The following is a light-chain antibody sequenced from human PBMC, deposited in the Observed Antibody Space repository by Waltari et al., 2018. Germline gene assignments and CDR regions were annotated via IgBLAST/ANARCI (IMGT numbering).Light chain of an antibody. CDR3: QTGGHGTWV. CDR2: INSYGSH. V-gene: IGLV4-69*01. J-gene: IGLJ3*02. CDR1: SGHSNNT. Sequence: QLVVPQSSSASASLGASVKLTCTLASGHSNNTIAWPQQHPEKGPRYLMKINSYGSHSKGDEIPDRFSGSSSGAERYLTISNLQSEDEGDYYCQTGGHGTWVFGGGTKLTVL.